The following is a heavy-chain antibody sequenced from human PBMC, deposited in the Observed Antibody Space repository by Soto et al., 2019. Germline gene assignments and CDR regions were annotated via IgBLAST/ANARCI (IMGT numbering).Heavy chain of an antibody. CDR2: ISGSGGST. CDR1: GFTFSSYA. D-gene: IGHD2-15*01. Sequence: VQLLESGGGLVQPGGSLRLSCAASGFTFSSYAMSWVRQAPGKGLEWVSAISGSGGSTYYADSVKGRFTISRDNSKNTLYLQMNSLRAEDTAVYYCAKDGLHHYCSGGSCFDYWGQGTLVTVSS. J-gene: IGHJ4*02. V-gene: IGHV3-23*01. CDR3: AKDGLHHYCSGGSCFDY.